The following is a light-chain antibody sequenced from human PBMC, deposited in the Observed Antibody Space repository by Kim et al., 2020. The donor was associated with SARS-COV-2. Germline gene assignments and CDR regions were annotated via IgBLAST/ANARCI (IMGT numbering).Light chain of an antibody. CDR3: QQYNFYPRT. J-gene: IGKJ1*01. Sequence: AAVGDRVTITCRASQGISYYLAWYQHNPGKAPKLLIYAASILQSGVPSRFSGSGSGTEFTLTISSLQPEDFATYFCQQYNFYPRTFGQGTKVDIK. V-gene: IGKV1-9*01. CDR1: QGISYY. CDR2: AAS.